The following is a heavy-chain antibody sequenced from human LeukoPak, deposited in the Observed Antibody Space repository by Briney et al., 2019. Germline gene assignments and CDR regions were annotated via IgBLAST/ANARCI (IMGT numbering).Heavy chain of an antibody. V-gene: IGHV1-2*02. CDR3: ARANALYCSSTSCLFDY. Sequence: ASVKVSCKASGYTFTGYYMHWVRQAPGQGLEWMAWINPNSGGTYYAQNFHDRITMTRDTSISTAYMGLSGLRSDDTAIYYCARANALYCSSTSCLFDYWGQGTLVTVSS. CDR1: GYTFTGYY. CDR2: INPNSGGT. D-gene: IGHD2-2*01. J-gene: IGHJ4*02.